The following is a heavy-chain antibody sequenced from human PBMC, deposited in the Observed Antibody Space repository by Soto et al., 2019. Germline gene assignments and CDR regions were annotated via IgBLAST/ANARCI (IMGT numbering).Heavy chain of an antibody. J-gene: IGHJ6*02. D-gene: IGHD3-10*01. Sequence: PGESLKISCKGSGYSFTSYWISWVRQMPGKGLEWMGRIDPSDSYTNYSPSFQGHVTISADKSISTAYLQWSSLKASDTAMYYCASTIRITMVTSYYYYDMDVWGEGTTVTV. V-gene: IGHV5-10-1*01. CDR2: IDPSDSYT. CDR1: GYSFTSYW. CDR3: ASTIRITMVTSYYYYDMDV.